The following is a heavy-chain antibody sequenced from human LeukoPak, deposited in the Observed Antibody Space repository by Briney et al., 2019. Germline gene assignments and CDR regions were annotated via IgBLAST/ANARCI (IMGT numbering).Heavy chain of an antibody. CDR1: GYTFTSYG. D-gene: IGHD3-16*01. CDR3: ARDWGALQGLGESGGGGDY. J-gene: IGHJ4*02. CDR2: ISAYNGNT. V-gene: IGHV1-18*01. Sequence: ASVKVSCKASGYTFTSYGISWVRQAPGQGLEWMGWISAYNGNTNYAQKLQGRVTMTTDTSTSTAYMELRSLRSDDTAVYYCARDWGALQGLGESGGGGDYWGRGTLVTVSS.